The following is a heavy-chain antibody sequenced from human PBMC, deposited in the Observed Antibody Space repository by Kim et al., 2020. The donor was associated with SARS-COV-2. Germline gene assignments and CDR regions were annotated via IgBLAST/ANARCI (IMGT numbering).Heavy chain of an antibody. J-gene: IGHJ4*02. CDR2: IYPGDSDT. D-gene: IGHD4-17*01. CDR1: GYSFTSYW. CDR3: ARLHYGGNSAWVPAGFDY. Sequence: GESLKISCKGSGYSFTSYWIGWVRQMPGKGLEWMGIIYPGDSDTRYSPSFQGQVTISADKSISTAYLQWSSLKASDTAMYYCARLHYGGNSAWVPAGFDYWGQGTLVTVSS. V-gene: IGHV5-51*01.